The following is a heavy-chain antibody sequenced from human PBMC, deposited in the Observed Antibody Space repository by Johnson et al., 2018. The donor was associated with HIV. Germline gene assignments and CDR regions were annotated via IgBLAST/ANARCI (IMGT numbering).Heavy chain of an antibody. Sequence: VQLVESGGDLVQSGGSLRLSCAVSGISVSVNYMSWVRQAPGKGLEWVSVIYSGGSTYYADSVKGRFPISRDNSKSSLYLQMNSLRAEDTAVYYCARAGYGDYWYAFDIWGQGTMVTVSS. CDR1: GISVSVNY. CDR3: ARAGYGDYWYAFDI. D-gene: IGHD4-17*01. J-gene: IGHJ3*02. V-gene: IGHV3-66*01. CDR2: IYSGGST.